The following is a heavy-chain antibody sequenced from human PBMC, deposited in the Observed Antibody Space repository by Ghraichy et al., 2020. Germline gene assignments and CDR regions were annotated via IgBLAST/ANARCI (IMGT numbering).Heavy chain of an antibody. D-gene: IGHD6-13*01. CDR3: ARGPEWSSNWHDY. J-gene: IGHJ4*02. V-gene: IGHV3-74*01. Sequence: GGSLRLSCAASGFTFSSYWMHWVRQAPGKGLVWVSRINSDASSTSYADSVKGRFTISRDNAKNTLYLQMNSLRAEDTAVYYCARGPEWSSNWHDYWGQGTLVTVSS. CDR1: GFTFSSYW. CDR2: INSDASST.